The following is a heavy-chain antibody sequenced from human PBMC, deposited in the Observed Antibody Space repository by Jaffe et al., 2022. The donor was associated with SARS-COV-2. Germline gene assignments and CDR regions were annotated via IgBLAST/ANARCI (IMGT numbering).Heavy chain of an antibody. V-gene: IGHV1-46*01. CDR3: ARGVGYSYYDSSGPNDY. J-gene: IGHJ4*02. Sequence: QVQLVQSGAEVKKPGASVKVSCKASGYTFTSYYMHWVRQAPGQGLEWMGIINPSGGSTSYAQKFQGRVTMTRDTSTSTVYMELSSLRSEDTAVYYCARGVGYSYYDSSGPNDYWGQGTLVTVSS. CDR1: GYTFTSYY. CDR2: INPSGGST. D-gene: IGHD3-22*01.